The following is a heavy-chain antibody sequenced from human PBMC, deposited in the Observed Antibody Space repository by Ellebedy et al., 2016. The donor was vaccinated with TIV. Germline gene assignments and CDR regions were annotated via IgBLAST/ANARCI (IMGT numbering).Heavy chain of an antibody. Sequence: GESLKISCVASGFTFRTYAMHWVRQPPGKGLEYVSGISSSGGSTYYADSVKGSFTISRDNSKNTLYLQMSSLRAEDTAQYYCVKGGGSGWDSYYYGLDVWGQGTTVTVSS. CDR2: ISSSGGST. CDR1: GFTFRTYA. J-gene: IGHJ6*02. D-gene: IGHD6-25*01. V-gene: IGHV3-64D*06. CDR3: VKGGGSGWDSYYYGLDV.